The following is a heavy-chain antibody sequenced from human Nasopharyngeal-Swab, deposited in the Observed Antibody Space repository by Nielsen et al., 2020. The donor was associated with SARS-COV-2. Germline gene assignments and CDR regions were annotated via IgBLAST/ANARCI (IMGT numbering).Heavy chain of an antibody. CDR3: TTDFPSQYFYYYMDV. J-gene: IGHJ6*03. D-gene: IGHD2/OR15-2a*01. CDR2: IKSKTGGGTT. Sequence: GESLKISCAASGSGFIFGYAWMNWVRQAPGKGLEWVGRIKSKTGGGTTDYAAPVKGRFTVSRDDSENTLYLQMNSLKTEDTAVYYCTTDFPSQYFYYYMDVWGKGTTVIVSS. V-gene: IGHV3-15*07. CDR1: GSGFIFGYAW.